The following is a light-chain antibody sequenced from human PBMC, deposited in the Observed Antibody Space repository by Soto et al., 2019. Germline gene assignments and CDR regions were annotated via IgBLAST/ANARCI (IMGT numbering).Light chain of an antibody. CDR2: GTS. J-gene: IGKJ1*01. V-gene: IGKV3D-7*01. CDR1: QSVTSNY. Sequence: EIVLTQSPGTLSLSPGDRATLSCEASQSVTSNYLAWYQQKPGQAPRLLIYGTSTRATGIPVRFSGSGSGTDFTLTISSLQPEDFAVYFCHQDFNLPWTFGQGTKVDIK. CDR3: HQDFNLPWT.